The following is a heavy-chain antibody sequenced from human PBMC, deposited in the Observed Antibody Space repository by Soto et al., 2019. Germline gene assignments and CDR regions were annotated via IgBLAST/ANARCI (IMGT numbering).Heavy chain of an antibody. CDR2: IYYSGST. Sequence: PSETLSLTCTVSGGSISSYYWSWIRQPPGKGLEWIGYIYYSGSTNYNPSLKSRVTISVDTSKNQLSLKLSSVTAADTAVYYCARSSSSPQEFDYWGQGTLVTVSS. D-gene: IGHD6-13*01. J-gene: IGHJ4*02. CDR1: GGSISSYY. V-gene: IGHV4-59*01. CDR3: ARSSSSPQEFDY.